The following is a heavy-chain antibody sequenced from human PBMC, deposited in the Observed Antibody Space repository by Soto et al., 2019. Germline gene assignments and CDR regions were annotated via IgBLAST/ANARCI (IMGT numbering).Heavy chain of an antibody. J-gene: IGHJ1*01. Sequence: ASVKVSCKASGDTFASYGIIWVRQAPGQGLEWMGWISAYNGNTNYAQKLQGRVTMTTDTSTSTAYMEVRSLRSDDTAVYYCARDRRQFTLRFLEWSSEYWGQGTLVTVSS. V-gene: IGHV1-18*04. CDR3: ARDRRQFTLRFLEWSSEY. CDR1: GDTFASYG. CDR2: ISAYNGNT. D-gene: IGHD3-3*01.